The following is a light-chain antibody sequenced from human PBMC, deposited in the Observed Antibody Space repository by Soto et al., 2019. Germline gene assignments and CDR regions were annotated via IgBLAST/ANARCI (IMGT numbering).Light chain of an antibody. CDR3: GAWDDSLGGPV. CDR1: SSNIGSNY. J-gene: IGLJ2*01. CDR2: SNN. V-gene: IGLV1-47*02. Sequence: QSVLTQPPSASGTPGQRVTISCSGSSSNIGSNYVYWYQQLPGTAPKLLIYSNNQRPSGVPDRFSGSKSGTSASLAISGLRSEDGADYYWGAWDDSLGGPVFGGGPKRPVL.